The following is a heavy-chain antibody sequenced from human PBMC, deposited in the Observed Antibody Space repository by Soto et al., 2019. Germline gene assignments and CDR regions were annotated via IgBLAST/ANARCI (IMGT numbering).Heavy chain of an antibody. CDR1: GGSISSGDYY. V-gene: IGHV4-30-4*01. CDR2: IYYSGST. D-gene: IGHD4-4*01. J-gene: IGHJ4*01. Sequence: SETLSLTCTVSGGSISSGDYYWSWIRQPPGKGLEWIGYIYYSGSTYYNPSLKSRVTISVDTSKNQFSLKLSSVTAADTAVYYCDTFDETVTSDYWGQGTLVTVSS. CDR3: DTFDETVTSDY.